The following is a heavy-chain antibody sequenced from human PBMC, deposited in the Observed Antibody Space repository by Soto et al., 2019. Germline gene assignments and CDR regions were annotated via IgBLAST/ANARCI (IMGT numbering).Heavy chain of an antibody. CDR1: GFTLTNYA. V-gene: IGHV3-23*01. CDR2: IRGSGGST. J-gene: IGHJ4*02. Sequence: GGSLRLSCAASGFTLTNYAMSWVRQAPGKGLEWVSAIRGSGGSTYYADSVKGRFTISRDNSKNTLFLQMNSLRAEDTAVYYCAKERTLNGIVVVVAPYYFDYWGQGTLVTVSS. D-gene: IGHD2-15*01. CDR3: AKERTLNGIVVVVAPYYFDY.